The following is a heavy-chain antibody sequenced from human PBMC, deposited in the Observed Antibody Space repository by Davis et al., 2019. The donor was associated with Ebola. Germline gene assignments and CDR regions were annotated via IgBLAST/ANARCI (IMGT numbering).Heavy chain of an antibody. V-gene: IGHV3-33*05. CDR1: GFTFSNYG. CDR3: ASDGTGALPGDPFDI. CDR2: IQHDGTNK. J-gene: IGHJ3*02. Sequence: PGGSLRLSCAASGFTFSNYGIHWVRQAPGKGLEWVALIQHDGTNKYYADSVEGRFTISRDNAQNSLFLQMNSLRDDDTALYYCASDGTGALPGDPFDIWDQGTMVTVSS. D-gene: IGHD6-6*01.